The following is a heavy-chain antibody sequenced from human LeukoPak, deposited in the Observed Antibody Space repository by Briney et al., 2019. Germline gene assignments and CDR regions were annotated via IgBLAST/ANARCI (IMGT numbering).Heavy chain of an antibody. V-gene: IGHV3-7*01. CDR3: ASIKLGL. CDR1: GFTFSSYA. J-gene: IGHJ4*02. CDR2: IKQDGSEK. Sequence: GGSLRLSCAASGFTFSSYAVSWVRQAPGKGLGWVANIKQDGSEKYYVDSVKGRFTISRDNAKNSPYLQMNSLRAEDTAVYYCASIKLGLWGQGTLVTVSS. D-gene: IGHD3-10*01.